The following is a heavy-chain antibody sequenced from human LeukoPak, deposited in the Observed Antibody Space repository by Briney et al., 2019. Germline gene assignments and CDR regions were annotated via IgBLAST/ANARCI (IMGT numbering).Heavy chain of an antibody. CDR3: VPRKEWSCYMDV. J-gene: IGHJ6*03. Sequence: GGSLRLSCAASGFTFSNYWMHWVRQAPGKGLVWVSRINSDGINTSYADSVKGRFTISRDNAKNTLNLQLNSLRAEDMAVYYCVPRKEWSCYMDVWGKGTTVTVSS. D-gene: IGHD3-3*01. CDR1: GFTFSNYW. V-gene: IGHV3-74*01. CDR2: INSDGINT.